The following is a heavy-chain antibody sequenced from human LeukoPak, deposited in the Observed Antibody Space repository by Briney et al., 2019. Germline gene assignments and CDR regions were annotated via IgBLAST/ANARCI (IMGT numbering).Heavy chain of an antibody. J-gene: IGHJ4*02. CDR3: ARADYGSGFNGWFFDY. D-gene: IGHD3-10*01. CDR2: IYYSGST. V-gene: IGHV4-31*02. CDR1: GGSISSGGYY. Sequence: PSETLSLTCTVSGGSISSGGYYWGWIRQHPGKGLEWIGYIYYSGSTYYNPSLKSRVTISVDTSKNQFSLKLSSVTAAATAVYYCARADYGSGFNGWFFDYWGQGTLVTVSS.